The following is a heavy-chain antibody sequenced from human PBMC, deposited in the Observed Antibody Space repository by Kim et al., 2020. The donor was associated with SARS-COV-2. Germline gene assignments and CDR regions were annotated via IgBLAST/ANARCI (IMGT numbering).Heavy chain of an antibody. D-gene: IGHD3-22*01. J-gene: IGHJ5*02. CDR1: GYTFTSYA. Sequence: ASMKVSCKASGYTFTSYAMNWVRQAPGQGLEWMGWINTNTGNPTYAQGFTGRFVFSLDTSVSTAYLQISSLKAEDTAVYYCAREPYYYDSSGYYFQHVRFDPWGQGTLVTVSS. CDR2: INTNTGNP. CDR3: AREPYYYDSSGYYFQHVRFDP. V-gene: IGHV7-4-1*02.